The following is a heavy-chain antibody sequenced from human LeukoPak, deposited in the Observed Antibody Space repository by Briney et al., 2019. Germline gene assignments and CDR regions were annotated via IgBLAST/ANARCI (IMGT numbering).Heavy chain of an antibody. CDR3: ARDGYYYDSSGYYLTFDY. V-gene: IGHV3-7*01. D-gene: IGHD3-22*01. Sequence: GGSLRLSCAASGFTFSNYWMHWVRQAPGKGLEWVANIKQDGSEKYYVDSVKGRFTISRDNAKNSLYLQMNSLRAEDTAVYYCARDGYYYDSSGYYLTFDYWGQGTLLTVSS. CDR2: IKQDGSEK. J-gene: IGHJ4*02. CDR1: GFTFSNYW.